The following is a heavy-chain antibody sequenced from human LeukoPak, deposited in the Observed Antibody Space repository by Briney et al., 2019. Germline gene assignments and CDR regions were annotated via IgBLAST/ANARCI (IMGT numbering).Heavy chain of an antibody. CDR1: GFTFRNYV. D-gene: IGHD2-2*01. CDR2: ICSTSRCI. J-gene: IGHJ4*02. CDR3: VRHGDTDSCLAN. Sequence: GGSLRLSCAASGFTFRNYVIHWVRQAPGKGLEWVSSICSTSRCIFYADSVKGRFTISRDNAKSSLYLQMNDLRAEDTAVYYCVRHGDTDSCLANWGQGTLVTVSS. V-gene: IGHV3-21*01.